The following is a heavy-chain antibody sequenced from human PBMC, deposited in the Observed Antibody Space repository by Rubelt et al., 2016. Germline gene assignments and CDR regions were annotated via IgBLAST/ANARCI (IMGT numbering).Heavy chain of an antibody. D-gene: IGHD6-13*01. CDR1: GGSISNYY. CDR3: ARLIAAVFVDS. J-gene: IGHJ4*02. V-gene: IGHV4-59*08. Sequence: ESGPGLVKPSETLSLTCTVSGGSISNYYWSWIRQPPGDGLEWIGYIYYSGNVKYNPSLKSRVTISLDTSKNQFSLNLSSVTAADTAVYFCARLIAAVFVDSWGQGTLVTVSS. CDR2: IYYSGNV.